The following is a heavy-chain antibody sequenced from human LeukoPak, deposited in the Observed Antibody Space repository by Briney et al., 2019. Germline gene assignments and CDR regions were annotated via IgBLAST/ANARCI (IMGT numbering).Heavy chain of an antibody. J-gene: IGHJ5*02. CDR3: ARVGEPGLLWFGAPSNWFDP. CDR1: GYTFTSYG. D-gene: IGHD3-10*01. Sequence: WASVKVSCKASGYTFTSYGISWVRQAPGQGLEWMGWISAYNGNTNYAQKLQGRVTMTTDTSTSTAYMELRSLRSDDTAVYYCARVGEPGLLWFGAPSNWFDPWGQGTLVPVSS. CDR2: ISAYNGNT. V-gene: IGHV1-18*01.